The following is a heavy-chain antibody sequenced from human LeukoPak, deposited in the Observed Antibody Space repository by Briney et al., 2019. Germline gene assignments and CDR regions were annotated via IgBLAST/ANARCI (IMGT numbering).Heavy chain of an antibody. J-gene: IGHJ3*02. D-gene: IGHD5-12*01. Sequence: SETLSLTCTVSGGSISSGDYYWSWIRQPPGKGLEWIGYIYYSGSTYYNPSLKSRVTISVDTSKNQFSLKLSSVTAADTAVYYCARHGGEDIVATITAFDIWGQGTMVTVSS. V-gene: IGHV4-30-4*01. CDR3: ARHGGEDIVATITAFDI. CDR2: IYYSGST. CDR1: GGSISSGDYY.